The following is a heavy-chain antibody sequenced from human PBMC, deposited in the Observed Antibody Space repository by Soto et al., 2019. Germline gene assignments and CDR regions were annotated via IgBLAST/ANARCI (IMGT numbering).Heavy chain of an antibody. CDR3: ARVRRDSSSWYNYYGMDV. J-gene: IGHJ6*04. D-gene: IGHD6-13*01. Sequence: QVQLVESGGGLVKPGGSLRLSCAASGFTFSDYYMSWIRQAPGKGLEWVSYISSSGSTIYYADSVKGRFTISRDNAKNSLYLQMNSRRAENTAVYYCARVRRDSSSWYNYYGMDVWCEGSTVTVSS. CDR1: GFTFSDYY. V-gene: IGHV3-11*01. CDR2: ISSSGSTI.